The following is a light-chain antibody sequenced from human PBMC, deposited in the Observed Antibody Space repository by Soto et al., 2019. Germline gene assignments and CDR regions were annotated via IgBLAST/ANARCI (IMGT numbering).Light chain of an antibody. CDR1: SSDVGGYNY. CDR2: DVS. J-gene: IGLJ3*02. CDR3: SLYTSTNSLV. V-gene: IGLV2-14*01. Sequence: QSVLTQSASVSGSPGQSITISCTGTSSDVGGYNYVSWYQQHPGKAPKLIIYDVSNRPSGVSTRFSGSKSGNTASLTISGVQAEDEADYSCSLYTSTNSLVFGGGTQLTVL.